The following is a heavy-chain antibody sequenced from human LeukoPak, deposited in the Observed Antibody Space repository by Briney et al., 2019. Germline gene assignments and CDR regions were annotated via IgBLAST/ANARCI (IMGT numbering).Heavy chain of an antibody. CDR3: ARDLGNGYYYMDV. Sequence: GGSPRLSCAASGFTFSSYWMSWVRQAPGKGLEWVANIKQDGSEKYYVDSVKGRFTISRDNAKNSLYLQMNSLRAEDTAVYYCARDLGNGYYYMDVWGKGTTVTVSS. V-gene: IGHV3-7*03. D-gene: IGHD7-27*01. CDR1: GFTFSSYW. CDR2: IKQDGSEK. J-gene: IGHJ6*03.